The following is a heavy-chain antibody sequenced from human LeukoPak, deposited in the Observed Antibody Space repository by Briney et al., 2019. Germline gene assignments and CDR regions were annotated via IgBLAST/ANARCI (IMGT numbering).Heavy chain of an antibody. J-gene: IGHJ3*01. CDR2: MNDSGST. CDR3: TRKGFVESTGWRGAFDV. Sequence: SETLSLTCDVYRESFSGYFWSWIRQTPGKGLEWLGEMNDSGSTNYNPSLKSRVTISVAVFKNQYSLRLTSVTAADTAVYYCTRKGFVESTGWRGAFDVWGQGTMVTVSS. CDR1: RESFSGYF. V-gene: IGHV4-34*01. D-gene: IGHD2-8*02.